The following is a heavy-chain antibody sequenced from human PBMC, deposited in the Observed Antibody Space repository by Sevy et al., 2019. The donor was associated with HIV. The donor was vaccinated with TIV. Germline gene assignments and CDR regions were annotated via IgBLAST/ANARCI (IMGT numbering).Heavy chain of an antibody. J-gene: IGHJ6*02. CDR1: GFTFGDYA. D-gene: IGHD3-3*01. CDR3: TRDLDYCDFWSLFGMDV. CDR2: IRSKAYGGTK. V-gene: IGHV3-49*04. Sequence: GGSLRLSCTASGFTFGDYAMSWVRQAPGKGLEWVGFIRSKAYGGTKEYAASLKGRFTISRDDSKSIAYLQMNSLKTEDTAVYYCTRDLDYCDFWSLFGMDVWGQGTTVTVSS.